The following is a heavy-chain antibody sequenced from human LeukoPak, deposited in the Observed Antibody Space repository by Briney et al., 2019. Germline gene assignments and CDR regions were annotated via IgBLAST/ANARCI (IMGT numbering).Heavy chain of an antibody. J-gene: IGHJ6*03. Sequence: GASVKVSCKASGYTFTCYYMHWVRQAPGQGLEWRGWINPNSGGTNYAQKFQGRVTMTRDTSISTAYMELSRLRSDDTAVYYCARGAGATLYYYYYYMDVWGKGTTVTVSS. CDR2: INPNSGGT. CDR3: ARGAGATLYYYYYYMDV. CDR1: GYTFTCYY. D-gene: IGHD1-26*01. V-gene: IGHV1-2*02.